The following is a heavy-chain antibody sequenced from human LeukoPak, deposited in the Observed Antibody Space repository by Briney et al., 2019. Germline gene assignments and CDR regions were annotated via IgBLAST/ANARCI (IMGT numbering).Heavy chain of an antibody. J-gene: IGHJ4*02. CDR3: ARDDYGDYDPYFDY. CDR2: IIPIFGTA. Sequence: SVKVSCKASGGTFSSYAISWVRQAPGQGLEWMGGIIPIFGTANHAQKFQGRVTITADESTSTAYMELSSLRSEDTAVYYCARDDYGDYDPYFDYWGQGTLVTVSS. D-gene: IGHD4-17*01. V-gene: IGHV1-69*13. CDR1: GGTFSSYA.